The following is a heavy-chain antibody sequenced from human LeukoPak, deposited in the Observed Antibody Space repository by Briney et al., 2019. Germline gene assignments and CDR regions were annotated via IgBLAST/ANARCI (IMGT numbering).Heavy chain of an antibody. CDR2: ISYDGSNK. CDR3: AKDWGGDGLTGSSNWFDP. CDR1: GFTFSSYA. V-gene: IGHV3-30-3*01. J-gene: IGHJ5*02. D-gene: IGHD2-21*01. Sequence: GRSLRLSCAASGFTFSSYAMHWVRQAPGKGLEWVAVISYDGSNKYYADSVKGRFTISRDNSKNTLYLQMNSLRAEDTAVYYCAKDWGGDGLTGSSNWFDPWGQGTLVTVSS.